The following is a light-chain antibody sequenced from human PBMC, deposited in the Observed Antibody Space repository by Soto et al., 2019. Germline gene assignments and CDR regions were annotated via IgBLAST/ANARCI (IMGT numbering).Light chain of an antibody. Sequence: EIVMTQSPATLSVSPGERATLSCRASQSVSSDLAWYQQTPGQAPRLLIYGASTRAIGIPARFSGSGSGTEFTLTISSLQSEDFALYYCQQYGSSPPLTFGGGTKVDIK. CDR1: QSVSSD. V-gene: IGKV3-15*01. CDR3: QQYGSSPPLT. J-gene: IGKJ4*01. CDR2: GAS.